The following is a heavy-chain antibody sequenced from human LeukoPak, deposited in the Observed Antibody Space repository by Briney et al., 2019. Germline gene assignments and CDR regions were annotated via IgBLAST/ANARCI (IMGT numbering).Heavy chain of an antibody. D-gene: IGHD3-10*01. V-gene: IGHV1-2*04. CDR3: ARGPPLRAYYFDY. CDR2: INPNSGGT. J-gene: IGHJ4*02. Sequence: ASVTVSCTASGYTFTGYYMHWVRQAPGQGLEWMGWINPNSGGTNYAQKFQGWVTMTRDTSISTAYMELSRLRSDDTAVYYCARGPPLRAYYFDYWGQGTLVTVSS. CDR1: GYTFTGYY.